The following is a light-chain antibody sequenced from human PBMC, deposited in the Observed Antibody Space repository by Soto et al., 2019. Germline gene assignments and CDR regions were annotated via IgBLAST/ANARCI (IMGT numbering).Light chain of an antibody. CDR2: ATS. Sequence: DIQMTQSPSSLSASVGDSVTISCRASQGINYYLAWYQQKPGQAPKLLIYATSTLQSGVPSRFSGSGSGTDFTLNISGLQPEDFATYYCQQLNAYPPTFGQGTRLEIK. CDR1: QGINYY. J-gene: IGKJ5*01. CDR3: QQLNAYPPT. V-gene: IGKV1-9*01.